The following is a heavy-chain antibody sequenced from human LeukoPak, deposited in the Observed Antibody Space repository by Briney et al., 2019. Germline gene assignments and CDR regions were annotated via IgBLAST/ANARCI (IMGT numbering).Heavy chain of an antibody. Sequence: PSETLSLTCTVSGGSISSYYWSWIRQPPGKGLEWIGYIYYSGSTNYNPSLKSRVIISVDTSKNQFSLKLSSVTAADTAVYYCAREPFLGAFDIWGQGTMVTVSS. CDR3: AREPFLGAFDI. J-gene: IGHJ3*02. CDR2: IYYSGST. D-gene: IGHD1-26*01. V-gene: IGHV4-59*01. CDR1: GGSISSYY.